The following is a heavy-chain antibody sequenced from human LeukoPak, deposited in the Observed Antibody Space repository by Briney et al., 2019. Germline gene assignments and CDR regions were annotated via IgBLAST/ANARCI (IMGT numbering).Heavy chain of an antibody. J-gene: IGHJ6*02. CDR3: ARDHSYCSSTSCYVSYYYYYGMDV. CDR1: GFTFSSYW. CDR2: IKQDGSEK. Sequence: PGGSLRLSCAASGFTFSSYWMSWVRQAPGKGLEWVANIKQDGSEKYYVDSVKGRFTISRDNAKNSLYLQMNSLRAEDTAVYYCARDHSYCSSTSCYVSYYYYYGMDVWGRGTTVTVSS. D-gene: IGHD2-2*01. V-gene: IGHV3-7*01.